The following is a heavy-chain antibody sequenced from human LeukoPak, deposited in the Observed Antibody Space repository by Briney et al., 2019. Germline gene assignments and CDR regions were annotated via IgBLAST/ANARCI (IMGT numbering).Heavy chain of an antibody. CDR1: GFTFSSCG. J-gene: IGHJ3*02. D-gene: IGHD6-19*01. V-gene: IGHV3-30*18. Sequence: SLRLSCAASGFTFSSCGMHWVRQAPGKGLEWVAVISYDGSNKYFADSVKGRFTISRDNSKNTLYLQMNSLRAEDTAVYYCAKDSGIAVAGTLRAFDIWGQGTMVTVSS. CDR3: AKDSGIAVAGTLRAFDI. CDR2: ISYDGSNK.